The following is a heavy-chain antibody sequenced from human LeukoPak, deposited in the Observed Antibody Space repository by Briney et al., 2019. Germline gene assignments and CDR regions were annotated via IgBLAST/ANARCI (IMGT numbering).Heavy chain of an antibody. Sequence: GGSLRLSCAASGFTFSSYAMHWVRQAPGKGLEWVAVISYDGSNKYYADSVKGRFTISRDNSKNTLYLQMNSLRADDTAVYYCAREGSSSWFWFDPWGQGTLVTVSS. CDR2: ISYDGSNK. CDR1: GFTFSSYA. J-gene: IGHJ5*02. CDR3: AREGSSSWFWFDP. D-gene: IGHD6-13*01. V-gene: IGHV3-30*04.